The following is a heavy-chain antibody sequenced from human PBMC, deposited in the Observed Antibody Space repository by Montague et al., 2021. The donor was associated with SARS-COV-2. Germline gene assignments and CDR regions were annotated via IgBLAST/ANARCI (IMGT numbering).Heavy chain of an antibody. J-gene: IGHJ4*02. CDR2: ISSSGSTI. CDR1: GFTFSSYE. D-gene: IGHD3-9*01. CDR3: ARVEGWTDYYDILTGYSRNFDY. V-gene: IGHV3-48*03. Sequence: SLRLSCADSGFTFSSYEMNWVRQAPGKGLEWVSYISSSGSTIYYADSVKGRFTISRDNAKNSLYLQMNSLRAEDTAVYYCARVEGWTDYYDILTGYSRNFDYWGQGTLVTVSS.